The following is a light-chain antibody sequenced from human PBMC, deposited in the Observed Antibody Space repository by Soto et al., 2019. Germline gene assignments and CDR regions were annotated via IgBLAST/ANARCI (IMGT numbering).Light chain of an antibody. V-gene: IGKV3-20*01. CDR1: QSVRSSY. J-gene: IGKJ2*01. Sequence: EIVLTQSPGTLSLSPGERATLSCRASQSVRSSYLAWYQQKPGQAPRLLIYGASSRATGIPDRFSGTGSGTDFTLTISRLEAEDFAVYYCQQYGGSPYTFGQGTKLEIK. CDR2: GAS. CDR3: QQYGGSPYT.